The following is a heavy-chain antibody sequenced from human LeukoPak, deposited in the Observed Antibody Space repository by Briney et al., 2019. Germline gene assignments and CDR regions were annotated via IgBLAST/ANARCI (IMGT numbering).Heavy chain of an antibody. Sequence: ASVKVSCKASGYSFTNYAMHWVRQAPGQRLEWMGWTNAGNGDTKYSQNFQGRVTITRDTSASTAYMELSSLRSEDTAVYYCARFPIYGSGSPTYYFDYWGQGTLVTVSS. CDR1: GYSFTNYA. CDR2: TNAGNGDT. V-gene: IGHV1-3*01. J-gene: IGHJ4*02. D-gene: IGHD3-10*01. CDR3: ARFPIYGSGSPTYYFDY.